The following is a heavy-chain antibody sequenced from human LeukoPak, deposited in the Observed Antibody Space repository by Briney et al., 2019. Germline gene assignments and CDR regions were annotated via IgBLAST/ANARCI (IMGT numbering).Heavy chain of an antibody. D-gene: IGHD6-13*01. CDR3: ARDRSSWGYYYGMDV. CDR1: GFTVSSNY. Sequence: GGSLRLSCAASGFTVSSNYMSWVRQAPGKGLEWVSVIYSGGSTYYADSVKGRFTISRHNSKNTLYLQMNSLRAEDTAVYYRARDRSSWGYYYGMDVWGQGTTVTVSS. CDR2: IYSGGST. V-gene: IGHV3-53*04. J-gene: IGHJ6*02.